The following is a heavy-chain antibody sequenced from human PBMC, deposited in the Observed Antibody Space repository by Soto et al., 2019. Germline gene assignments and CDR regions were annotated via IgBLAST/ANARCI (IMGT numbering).Heavy chain of an antibody. Sequence: EVQLVESGGGLVQPGGSLRLSCAASGFALSTYWMHWVRQVPGKGLVWVSRVDYDGSTTSYADSVKGRFTISRDNAKNTMYLQMSSLTAADTAMYYCARVARGAWGVFDHWGQGTLVTVSS. CDR1: GFALSTYW. J-gene: IGHJ4*02. D-gene: IGHD3-16*01. V-gene: IGHV3-74*01. CDR2: VDYDGSTT. CDR3: ARVARGAWGVFDH.